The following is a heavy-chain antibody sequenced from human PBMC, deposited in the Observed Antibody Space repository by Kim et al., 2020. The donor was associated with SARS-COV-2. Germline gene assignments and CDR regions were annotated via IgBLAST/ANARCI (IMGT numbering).Heavy chain of an antibody. J-gene: IGHJ4*02. D-gene: IGHD6-13*01. CDR1: GFTFSDYA. Sequence: GGSLRLSCAASGFTFSDYAMNWIRQAPGKGLEWVSYIISSSSYTNHADSVKGRFTISRDNAKNSLYLQMNSLRAEDTAVYYCASPEYSRSWTNFDYCGPGTLGSVSS. V-gene: IGHV3-11*03. CDR3: ASPEYSRSWTNFDY. CDR2: IISSSSYT.